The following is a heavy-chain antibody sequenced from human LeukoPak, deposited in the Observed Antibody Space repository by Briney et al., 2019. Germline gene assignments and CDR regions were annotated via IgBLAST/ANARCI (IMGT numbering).Heavy chain of an antibody. CDR3: ARDNLGDVVVPAAIDYYYGMDV. V-gene: IGHV3-21*01. D-gene: IGHD2-2*01. Sequence: GGSLRLSCAASGFTFSSYSMNWVRQAPGKGLEWVSSISSSSSYIYCADSVKGRFTISRDNAKNSLYLQMNSLRAEDTAVYYCARDNLGDVVVPAAIDYYYGMDVWGQGTTVTVSS. CDR2: ISSSSSYI. J-gene: IGHJ6*02. CDR1: GFTFSSYS.